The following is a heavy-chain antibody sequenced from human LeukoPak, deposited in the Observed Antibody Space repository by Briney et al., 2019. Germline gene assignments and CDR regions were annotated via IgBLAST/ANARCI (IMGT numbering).Heavy chain of an antibody. Sequence: GASVKVSCKASGYIFTGYYMHWVRQAPGQGLEWMGWINPNSGGTNYAQKFQGRVTMTRDTSISTAYMELSRLRSDDTAVYYCARSLPYTHYYYYYYMDVWGKGTTVTISS. CDR3: ARSLPYTHYYYYYYMDV. J-gene: IGHJ6*03. D-gene: IGHD4-11*01. CDR2: INPNSGGT. CDR1: GYIFTGYY. V-gene: IGHV1-2*02.